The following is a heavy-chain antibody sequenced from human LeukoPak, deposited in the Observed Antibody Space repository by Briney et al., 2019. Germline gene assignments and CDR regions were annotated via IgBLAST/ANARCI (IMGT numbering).Heavy chain of an antibody. CDR3: ARTPQVGYCSSASCRPGAFDI. Sequence: PSETLSLTCTVSGGSISSYYWSWIRQPAGKGLEWIGRIYTSGSTNYNPSLKSRVTMSVDTSKNRFSLKLSSVTAADTAVYYCARTPQVGYCSSASCRPGAFDIWGQGTMVTVSS. V-gene: IGHV4-4*07. J-gene: IGHJ3*02. CDR1: GGSISSYY. D-gene: IGHD2-2*01. CDR2: IYTSGST.